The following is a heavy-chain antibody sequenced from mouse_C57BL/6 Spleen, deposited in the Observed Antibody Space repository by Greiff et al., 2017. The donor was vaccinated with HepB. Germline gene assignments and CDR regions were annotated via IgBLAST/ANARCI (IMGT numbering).Heavy chain of an antibody. CDR1: GYTFTDHT. CDR2: IYPRDGST. CDR3: ARPNYYGSREGSWFAY. Sequence: VHLVESDAELVKPGASVKISCKVSGYTFTDHTIHWMKQRPEQGLEWIGYIYPRDGSTKYNEKFKGKATLTADKSSSTAYMQLNSLTSEDSAVYFCARPNYYGSREGSWFAYWGQGTLVTVSA. D-gene: IGHD1-1*01. J-gene: IGHJ3*01. V-gene: IGHV1-78*01.